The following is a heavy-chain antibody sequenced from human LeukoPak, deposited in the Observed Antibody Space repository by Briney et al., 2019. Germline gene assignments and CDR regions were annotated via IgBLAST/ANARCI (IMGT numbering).Heavy chain of an antibody. CDR3: ASMYYDFWSGYYVH. J-gene: IGHJ4*02. D-gene: IGHD3-3*01. Sequence: ASVKVSCKASGYTFTGYYMHWVRQAPGQGLEWMGWINPNSGGTNYAQKFQGRVTMTRDTSISTAYTELSRLRSDDTAVYYCASMYYDFWSGYYVHWGQGTLVTVSS. CDR1: GYTFTGYY. CDR2: INPNSGGT. V-gene: IGHV1-2*02.